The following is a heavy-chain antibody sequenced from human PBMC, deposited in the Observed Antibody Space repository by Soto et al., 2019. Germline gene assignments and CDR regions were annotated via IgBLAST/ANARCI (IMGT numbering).Heavy chain of an antibody. CDR1: GYTFTSYY. CDR2: INPSGGST. D-gene: IGHD2-2*01. Sequence: ASVKVSCKASGYTFTSYYMHWVRQAPGQGLEWMGIINPSGGSTSYAQKFQGRVTMTRDTSTSTVYMELSSLRSEDTAVYYCARDRSGGRYCSSTSCYGYYYGMDVWGQGTTVTVSS. J-gene: IGHJ6*02. CDR3: ARDRSGGRYCSSTSCYGYYYGMDV. V-gene: IGHV1-46*01.